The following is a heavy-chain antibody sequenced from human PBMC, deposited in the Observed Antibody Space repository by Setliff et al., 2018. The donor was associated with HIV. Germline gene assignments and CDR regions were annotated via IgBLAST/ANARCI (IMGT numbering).Heavy chain of an antibody. CDR1: GYTFTSYG. J-gene: IGHJ5*02. D-gene: IGHD2-21*02. CDR3: VRDRFTWAYCGGACGWFDP. Sequence: ASVKVSCEASGYTFTSYGISWVRQAPGQGLEWMGWISAYNGNTNYAQKLQGRVTITRDTSASTAHMELSSLRSEDTAVYYCVRDRFTWAYCGGACGWFDPWGQGTLVTVSS. V-gene: IGHV1-18*01. CDR2: ISAYNGNT.